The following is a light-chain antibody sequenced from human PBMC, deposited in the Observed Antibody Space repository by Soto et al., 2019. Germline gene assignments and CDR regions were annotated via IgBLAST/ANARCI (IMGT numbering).Light chain of an antibody. CDR2: GAS. CDR1: QSVSSSY. V-gene: IGKV3-20*01. CDR3: QQYGSSPRALT. Sequence: EIVLTQSPGTLSLSPGERATLSCRASQSVSSSYLAWYQQKPGQAPRLLIYGASSRATGIPDRFSGSGSGTDFTLTISRLEPVDFAVYYCQQYGSSPRALTFGGGTKVDIK. J-gene: IGKJ4*01.